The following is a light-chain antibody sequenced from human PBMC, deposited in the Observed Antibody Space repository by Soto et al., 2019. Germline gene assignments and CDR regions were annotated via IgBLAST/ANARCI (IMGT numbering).Light chain of an antibody. V-gene: IGKV3-20*01. CDR1: TSVISSY. CDR3: QQYGSSAA. Sequence: ESVLTQSPGTLSLSPGERATLSCRASTSVISSYLAWYQQKPGQAPRLLIYGASSRATGIPDRFSGSGSGTDFTLTISRLEPEDFAVYYCQQYGSSAAVGKGPKVEI. CDR2: GAS. J-gene: IGKJ1*01.